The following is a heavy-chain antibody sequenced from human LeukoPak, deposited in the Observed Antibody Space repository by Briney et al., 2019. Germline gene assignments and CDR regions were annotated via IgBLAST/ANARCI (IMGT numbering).Heavy chain of an antibody. J-gene: IGHJ4*02. CDR3: AREGGGMGATTRMPGDY. CDR1: GYTFTGYY. Sequence: GASVKVSCKASGYTFTGYYMHWVRQAPGQGLEWMGWINPNSGGTNYAQKFQGRVTMTRDTSISTAYMELSRLRSDDTAVYYCAREGGGMGATTRMPGDYWGQGTLVTVSS. D-gene: IGHD1-26*01. CDR2: INPNSGGT. V-gene: IGHV1-2*02.